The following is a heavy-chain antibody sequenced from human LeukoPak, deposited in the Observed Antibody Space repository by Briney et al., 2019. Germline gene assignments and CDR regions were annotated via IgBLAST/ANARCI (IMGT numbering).Heavy chain of an antibody. CDR1: GFTFSSYA. V-gene: IGHV3-30-3*01. CDR3: ARDGSPYCTNGVCYLNYYYGMDV. D-gene: IGHD2-8*01. Sequence: GRSLRLSCAASGFTFSSYAMHWVRQAPGKGLEWVAVISYDGSNKYYADSVKGRFTISRDNSKNTLYLQMNSLRAEDTAVYYCARDGSPYCTNGVCYLNYYYGMDVWGQGTTVTVSS. J-gene: IGHJ6*02. CDR2: ISYDGSNK.